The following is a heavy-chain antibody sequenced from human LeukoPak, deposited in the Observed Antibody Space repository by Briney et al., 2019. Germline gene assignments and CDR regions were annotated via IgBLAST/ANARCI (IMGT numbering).Heavy chain of an antibody. CDR3: ARGGWSDYKESDPFDI. Sequence: ASVKVSCKASGYTFTSYYMHWVRQAPGQGLEWMGWINPNSGGTNYAQKFQGRVTMTRDTSISTAYMELSRLRSDDTALYYCARGGWSDYKESDPFDIWGQGTMVTVSS. V-gene: IGHV1-2*02. CDR1: GYTFTSYY. J-gene: IGHJ3*02. D-gene: IGHD1-26*01. CDR2: INPNSGGT.